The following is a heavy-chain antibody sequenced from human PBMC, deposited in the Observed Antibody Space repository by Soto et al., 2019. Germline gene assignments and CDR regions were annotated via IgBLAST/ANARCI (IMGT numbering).Heavy chain of an antibody. CDR3: AGSSSWRGDCDAFDI. D-gene: IGHD6-13*01. CDR1: GYTFTSYG. V-gene: IGHV1-18*01. J-gene: IGHJ3*02. Sequence: QVQLVQSGAEVKKPGASVKVSCKASGYTFTSYGISWVRQAPGQGLEWMGWISAYNGNTNYAQKLQSRVTMTTDTSTSTAYMELRSLRADDTALYYCAGSSSWRGDCDAFDIWGQGTMVTASS. CDR2: ISAYNGNT.